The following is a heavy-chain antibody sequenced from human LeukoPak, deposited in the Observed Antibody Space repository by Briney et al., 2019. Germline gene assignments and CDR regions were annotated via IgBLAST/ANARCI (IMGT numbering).Heavy chain of an antibody. CDR1: GFTFSSYS. J-gene: IGHJ6*02. Sequence: GGSLRLSCAASGFTFSSYSMNWVRQAPGKGLEWVSSISSSSSYIYYAVSVKGRFTISRDNAKNSLYLQMNSLRAEDTAVYYCARDQGLRLYDFWSEDYYYGMDVWGQGTTVTVSS. V-gene: IGHV3-21*01. CDR2: ISSSSSYI. CDR3: ARDQGLRLYDFWSEDYYYGMDV. D-gene: IGHD3-3*01.